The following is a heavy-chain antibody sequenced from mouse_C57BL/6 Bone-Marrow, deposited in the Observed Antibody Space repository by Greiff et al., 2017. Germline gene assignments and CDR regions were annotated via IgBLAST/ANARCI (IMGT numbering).Heavy chain of an antibody. CDR1: GFNIKDDY. Sequence: VHVKQSGAELVRPGASVKLSCTASGFNIKDDYMHWVKQRPEQGLEWIGWIDPENGDTEYASKFQGKATITADTSSNTAYLQLSSLTSEDTAVYYCTISNYDYFDYWGQGTTLTVSS. V-gene: IGHV14-4*01. J-gene: IGHJ2*01. CDR3: TISNYDYFDY. D-gene: IGHD2-5*01. CDR2: IDPENGDT.